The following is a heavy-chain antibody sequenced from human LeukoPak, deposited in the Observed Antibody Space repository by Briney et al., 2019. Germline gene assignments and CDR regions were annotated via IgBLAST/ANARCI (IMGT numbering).Heavy chain of an antibody. Sequence: PSQTLSLTSTVSADSLSSGGHYWAWIRQFPGKGLESIGFIHHSGRSRHNPSLKDRVAISVDTSRKQFALKLSSVTAADTAMYYCARGGNRFGGFYFDYWGQGTLVTVSS. J-gene: IGHJ4*02. CDR1: ADSLSSGGHY. D-gene: IGHD3-10*01. V-gene: IGHV4-31*03. CDR3: ARGGNRFGGFYFDY. CDR2: IHHSGRS.